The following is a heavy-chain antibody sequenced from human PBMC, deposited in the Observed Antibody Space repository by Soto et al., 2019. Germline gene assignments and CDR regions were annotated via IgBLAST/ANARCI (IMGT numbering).Heavy chain of an antibody. CDR3: ARGRYCSGGSCWDLMDV. V-gene: IGHV1-8*01. J-gene: IGHJ6*04. CDR1: GYTFTSYD. CDR2: MNPNSGNT. D-gene: IGHD2-15*01. Sequence: GASVKVSCKASGYTFTSYDINWVRQATGQGLEWMGWMNPNSGNTGYAQKFQGRVTMTRNTSISTAYMELSSLRSEDTAVYYCARGRYCSGGSCWDLMDVWGKGTTVTVSS.